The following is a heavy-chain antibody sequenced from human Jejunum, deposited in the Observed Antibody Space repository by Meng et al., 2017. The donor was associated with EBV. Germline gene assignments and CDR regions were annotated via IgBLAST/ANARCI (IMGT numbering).Heavy chain of an antibody. J-gene: IGHJ4*02. CDR3: AMGPDYAKSGY. CDR1: GGSTSSSIYC. CDR2: ICFSDYT. V-gene: IGHV4-39*01. Sequence: QLHVKDPCPCLVKPSETLSLTCTVSGGSTSSSIYCWGWIRQPPGKGLEWIGSICFSDYTYHNPSLKSRVTISADTSKNQFSLSLTSVTAADTAVYYCAMGPDYAKSGYWGQGTLVTVSS. D-gene: IGHD4-17*01.